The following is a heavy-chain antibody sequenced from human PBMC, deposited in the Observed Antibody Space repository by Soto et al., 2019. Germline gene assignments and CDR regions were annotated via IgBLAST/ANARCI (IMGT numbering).Heavy chain of an antibody. D-gene: IGHD5-18*01. CDR1: GVTVSSNY. CDR3: ARHGYNYGGGYFDY. CDR2: IYSGGST. Sequence: EVQLVESGGGLVQPGGSLRLSCAASGVTVSSNYMSWVRQAPGKGLEWVSVIYSGGSTYYADSVKGRFTISRDNSKSTLYLHMTSLRAAGTAVYYWARHGYNYGGGYFDYWGQGTLVSVSS. J-gene: IGHJ4*02. V-gene: IGHV3-66*04.